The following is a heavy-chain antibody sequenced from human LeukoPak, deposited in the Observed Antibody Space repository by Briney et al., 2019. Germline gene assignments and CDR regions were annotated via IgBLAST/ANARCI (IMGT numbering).Heavy chain of an antibody. V-gene: IGHV3-30-3*01. Sequence: GGSLRLSCAASGFTFSSYAMHWVRQAPGKGLEWVAVISYDGSNKYYADSVKGRFTISRDNSKNTLYLQMNSLRAEDTAVYYCARSMGGLPDAFDIWGQGTMVTVSS. CDR1: GFTFSSYA. J-gene: IGHJ3*02. CDR2: ISYDGSNK. CDR3: ARSMGGLPDAFDI. D-gene: IGHD3-16*01.